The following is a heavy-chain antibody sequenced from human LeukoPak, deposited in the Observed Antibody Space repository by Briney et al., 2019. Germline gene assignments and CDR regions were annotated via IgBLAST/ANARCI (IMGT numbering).Heavy chain of an antibody. V-gene: IGHV3-7*01. D-gene: IGHD6-13*01. CDR3: ARDGFVEAADY. Sequence: PGGSLRLSCAASEFTFSGYWMNWVRQAPGKGPEWVANINQDGSEKHYVDSVKGRFTISRDNAKNSLFLQMNSLRVEDTAVFYRARDGFVEAADYWGQGTLVTVSS. CDR2: INQDGSEK. J-gene: IGHJ4*02. CDR1: EFTFSGYW.